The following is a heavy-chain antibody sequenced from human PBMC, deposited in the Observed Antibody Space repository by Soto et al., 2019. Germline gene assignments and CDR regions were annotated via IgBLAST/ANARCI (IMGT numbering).Heavy chain of an antibody. D-gene: IGHD6-19*01. CDR3: AKEKSSSTVADFFDY. CDR1: GFTFNNYA. J-gene: IGHJ4*02. Sequence: GSLRLSCEASGFTFNNYAMTWVRQTPGKGLQWVSTISGSGSSTFYADSVRGRFTISRDNSKNTLYLQMNSLRAEDTALYYCAKEKSSSTVADFFDYWGQGTLVSVSS. CDR2: ISGSGSST. V-gene: IGHV3-23*01.